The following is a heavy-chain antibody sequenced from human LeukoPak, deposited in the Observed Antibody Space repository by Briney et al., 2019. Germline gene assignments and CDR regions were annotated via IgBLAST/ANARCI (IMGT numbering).Heavy chain of an antibody. Sequence: LSLTCAVHGGSFSGYYWSWIRQAPGKGLEWVSYISSSSSTIYYADSVKGRFTISRDNAKNSLYLQMNSLRAEDTAVYYCARGDGYIDIFDYWGQGTLVTVSS. CDR2: ISSSSSTI. D-gene: IGHD5-24*01. J-gene: IGHJ4*02. CDR1: GGSFSGYY. CDR3: ARGDGYIDIFDY. V-gene: IGHV3-11*04.